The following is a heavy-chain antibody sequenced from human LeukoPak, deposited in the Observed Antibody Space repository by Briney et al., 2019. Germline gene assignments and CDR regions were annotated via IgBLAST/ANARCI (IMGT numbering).Heavy chain of an antibody. CDR2: IYYSGSS. CDR3: ARAGAWFADFHK. V-gene: IGHV4-59*02. D-gene: IGHD3-10*01. CDR1: GGSVSSYY. Sequence: SETLSLTCTVSGGSVSSYYWTWIRQAPGRGLEWIGYIYYSGSSNYNPSLRSRVTISVDTSKNQLSLKVNSVSAADTAVYYCARAGAWFADFHKRGQGTLVTVSS. J-gene: IGHJ4*02.